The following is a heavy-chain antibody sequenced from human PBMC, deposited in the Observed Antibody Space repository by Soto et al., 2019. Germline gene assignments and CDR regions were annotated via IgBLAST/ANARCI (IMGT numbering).Heavy chain of an antibody. J-gene: IGHJ4*02. CDR3: AHGPTVTGNFDY. CDR1: GFSLSTSGVG. CDR2: IYWDDDK. V-gene: IGHV2-5*02. Sequence: QITLKESGPTLVKPTQTLTLTCTFSGFSLSTSGVGVGWIRQPPGKALEWLALIYWDDDKRYSPSLKSRLTIXKXXSKNQVVLTMTNMDPVDTATYYCAHGPTVTGNFDYWGQGTLVTVSS. D-gene: IGHD4-4*01.